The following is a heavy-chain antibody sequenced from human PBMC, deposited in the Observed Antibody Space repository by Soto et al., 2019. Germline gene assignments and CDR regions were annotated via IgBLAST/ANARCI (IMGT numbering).Heavy chain of an antibody. D-gene: IGHD5-18*01. CDR1: GGSISSSSYY. CDR2: IYYSGST. V-gene: IGHV4-39*01. Sequence: QLQLQESGPGLVKPSETLSLTCTVSGGSISSSSYYWGWIRQPPGKGLEWIGSIYYSGSTYYNPSLKSRVTISVDTSKNQFSLKLSSVTAADTAVYYCARRKTGYSYGYDYWGQGTLVTVSS. J-gene: IGHJ4*02. CDR3: ARRKTGYSYGYDY.